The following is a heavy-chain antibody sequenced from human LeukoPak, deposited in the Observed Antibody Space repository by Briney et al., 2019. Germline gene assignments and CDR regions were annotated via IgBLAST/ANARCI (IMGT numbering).Heavy chain of an antibody. V-gene: IGHV3-23*01. CDR3: XXXXIRQLGYAFDI. J-gene: IGHJ3*02. CDR1: GFTFSSYA. CDR2: ISGSDDGT. D-gene: IGHD6-6*01. Sequence: GGSLRLSCAASGFTFSSYAMSWVRQIPGKGLEWVSAISGSDDGTYYADSVKGRFTISRDNSKNTLYLQMNSLGAEDTAVYYXXXXXIRQLGYAFDIWGQGTMVTVSS.